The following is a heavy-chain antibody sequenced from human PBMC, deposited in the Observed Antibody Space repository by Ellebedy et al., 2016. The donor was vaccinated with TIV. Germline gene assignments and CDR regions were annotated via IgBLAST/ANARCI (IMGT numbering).Heavy chain of an antibody. CDR1: GGSSSGYY. CDR3: ARGRLPLRRLTIGRFFDL. V-gene: IGHV4-34*01. D-gene: IGHD4/OR15-4a*01. CDR2: LNHSGNT. J-gene: IGHJ2*01. Sequence: MPSETLSLTCAVHGGSSSGYYWTWIRQPPGKGLEWIGELNHSGNTNSNPSLKSRVTILVDTSKNHFSLKLSSVTAADTAVYYCARGRLPLRRLTIGRFFDLWGRGTLVTVSS.